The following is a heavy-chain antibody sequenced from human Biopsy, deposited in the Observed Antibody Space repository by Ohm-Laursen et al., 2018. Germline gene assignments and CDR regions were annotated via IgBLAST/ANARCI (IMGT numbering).Heavy chain of an antibody. V-gene: IGHV4-39*01. CDR1: GGSVSSNVAY. CDR2: IFYSGIT. CDR3: ARHPTGFWFDP. J-gene: IGHJ5*02. Sequence: SGTLSLTCTVSGGSVSSNVAYWAWIRQPPGKGLESIGSIFYSGITYYNPSLQSRVTMSVDTSKNQFYLNLTSVTAADTAVYYCARHPTGFWFDPWGQGTLVIVSS.